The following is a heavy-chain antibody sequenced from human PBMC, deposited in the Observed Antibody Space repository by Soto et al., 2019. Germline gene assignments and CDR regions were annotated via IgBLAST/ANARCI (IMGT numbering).Heavy chain of an antibody. CDR1: GFTFSVYW. CDR3: ARDSGYSSVDSVNHYFGY. Sequence: GGSLRLSCVASGFTFSVYWMSWVRQAPGEGLEWVARIKFDGTGIQYADSVKGRFSISRDNAGNSVYLQMNSLRAEDTAVYYCARDSGYSSVDSVNHYFGYWGQGALVTVSS. J-gene: IGHJ4*02. CDR2: IKFDGTGI. V-gene: IGHV3-7*01. D-gene: IGHD5-12*01.